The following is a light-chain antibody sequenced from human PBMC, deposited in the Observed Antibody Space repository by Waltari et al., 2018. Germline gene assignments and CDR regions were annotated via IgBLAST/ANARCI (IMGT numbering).Light chain of an antibody. J-gene: IGLJ2*01. CDR2: NND. CDR3: VSWDDSLNGEI. CDR1: NSQLEKNT. Sequence: QSVVTQPPSASGTPGQRVAISCSGSNSQLEKNTVHWYQHVPGTAPKLLIYNNDQRPSGVPDRFSGSKSDFSASLAISGLQAEDEGDYYCVSWDDSLNGEIFGGGTRLTVL. V-gene: IGLV1-44*01.